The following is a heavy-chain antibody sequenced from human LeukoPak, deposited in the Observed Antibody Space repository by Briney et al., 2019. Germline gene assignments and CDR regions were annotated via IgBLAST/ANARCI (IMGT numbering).Heavy chain of an antibody. J-gene: IGHJ3*02. CDR1: GGSFSGYY. V-gene: IGHV4-34*01. CDR2: INHSGST. Sequence: SETLSLTCAVYGGSFSGYYWSWIRQPPGKGLEWIGEINHSGSTNYNPSLKSRVTLSVDTSKNQFSLKLSSVTAADTAVYYCARDSTSYGHDAFDIWGQGTMVTVSS. CDR3: ARDSTSYGHDAFDI. D-gene: IGHD4-17*01.